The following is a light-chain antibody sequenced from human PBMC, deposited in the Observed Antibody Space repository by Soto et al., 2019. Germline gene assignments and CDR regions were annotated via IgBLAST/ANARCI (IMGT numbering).Light chain of an antibody. CDR2: GAS. Sequence: VFAQSPGTLSLSPGERSTLSCRASQSVSSKLAWYQQKPGQAPRLLIYGASTRATGIPARFSGSGSGTEFTLIISSLQSEDSAVYYCQQYNSWLWTFGQGTKVDIK. J-gene: IGKJ1*01. V-gene: IGKV3-15*01. CDR3: QQYNSWLWT. CDR1: QSVSSK.